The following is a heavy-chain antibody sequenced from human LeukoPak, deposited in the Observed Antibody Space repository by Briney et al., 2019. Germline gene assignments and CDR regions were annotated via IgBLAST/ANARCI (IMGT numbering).Heavy chain of an antibody. CDR1: GFTFSDYY. J-gene: IGHJ3*02. CDR2: ISSSGSTI. V-gene: IGHV3-11*01. D-gene: IGHD3-16*01. CDR3: ARGPSTYYDYIWGSSMDI. Sequence: GSLRLSCAASGFTFSDYYMSWIRQAPGKGLEWVSYISSSGSTIYYADSVKGRFTISRDNAKNSLYLQMYSLRAEDTAVYYCARGPSTYYDYIWGSSMDIWGQGTMVTVSS.